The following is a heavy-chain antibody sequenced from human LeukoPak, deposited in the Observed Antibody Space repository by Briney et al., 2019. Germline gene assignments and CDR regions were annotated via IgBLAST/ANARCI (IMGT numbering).Heavy chain of an antibody. J-gene: IGHJ4*02. Sequence: PSETLSLTCTVSGGSISSGGYYWSWIRQHPGKGLEWIGYIYYSGSTYYNPSLKSRVTISVDTSKNQFSLKLSSVTAADTAVYYCARDNRQLGYCSSTSCYYFDYWGQGTLVTVSS. V-gene: IGHV4-31*03. CDR2: IYYSGST. CDR3: ARDNRQLGYCSSTSCYYFDY. CDR1: GGSISSGGYY. D-gene: IGHD2-2*01.